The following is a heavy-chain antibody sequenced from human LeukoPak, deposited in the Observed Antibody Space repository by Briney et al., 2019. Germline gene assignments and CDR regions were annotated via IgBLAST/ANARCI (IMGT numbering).Heavy chain of an antibody. Sequence: PSETLSLTCAVYGGSFSGYYWSWIRQPPGKGLEWIGYIYYSVSTNYNPSLKSRVTISVDTSKNQFSLKLSSVTAADTAVYYCARSSRIAVAAAFDYWGQGTLVTVSS. CDR2: IYYSVST. V-gene: IGHV4-59*08. CDR1: GGSFSGYY. J-gene: IGHJ4*02. D-gene: IGHD6-19*01. CDR3: ARSSRIAVAAAFDY.